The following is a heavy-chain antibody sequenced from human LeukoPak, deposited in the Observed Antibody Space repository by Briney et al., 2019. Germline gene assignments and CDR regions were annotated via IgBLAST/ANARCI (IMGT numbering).Heavy chain of an antibody. V-gene: IGHV5-51*01. Sequence: GESLKISCKGSGYRFATNWIAWVRQMPGKGLEWMGIIHPGDSDSRYSPSFQGQVTISADKSTKTAYLQWSSLKAADSAMYYCARRGDIGGYALDIWGQGTMVTVSS. D-gene: IGHD5-18*01. CDR3: ARRGDIGGYALDI. CDR2: IHPGDSDS. J-gene: IGHJ3*02. CDR1: GYRFATNW.